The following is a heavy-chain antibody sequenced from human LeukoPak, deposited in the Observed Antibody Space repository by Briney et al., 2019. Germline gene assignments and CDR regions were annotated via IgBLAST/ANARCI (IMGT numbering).Heavy chain of an antibody. J-gene: IGHJ4*02. V-gene: IGHV4-59*12. CDR3: ARGITGTTIDY. Sequence: SETLSLTCTVSGGPISSYYWSWIRQPPGKGLEWIGYIYYSGSTYYNPSLKSRVTISVDRSKNQFSLKLSSVTAADTAVYYCARGITGTTIDYWGQGTLVTVSS. CDR2: IYYSGST. CDR1: GGPISSYY. D-gene: IGHD1-7*01.